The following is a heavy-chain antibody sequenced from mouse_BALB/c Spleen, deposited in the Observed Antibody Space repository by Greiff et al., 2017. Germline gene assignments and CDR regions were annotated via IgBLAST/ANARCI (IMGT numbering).Heavy chain of an antibody. CDR3: ASLYYGNYVGAMDY. D-gene: IGHD2-1*01. CDR1: GFTFSSFG. V-gene: IGHV5-17*02. J-gene: IGHJ4*01. Sequence: EVNVVESGGGLVQPGGSRKLSCAASGFTFSSFGMHWVRQAPEKGLEWVAYISSGSSTIYYADTVKGRFTISRDNPKNTLFLQMTSLRSEDTAMYYCASLYYGNYVGAMDYWGQGTSVTVSS. CDR2: ISSGSSTI.